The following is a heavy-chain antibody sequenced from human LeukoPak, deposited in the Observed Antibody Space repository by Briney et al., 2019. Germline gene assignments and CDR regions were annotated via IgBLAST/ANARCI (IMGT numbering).Heavy chain of an antibody. CDR2: IYPGDSDT. J-gene: IGHJ4*02. CDR1: GYSFTSYW. CDR3: ARGGDGKAAAGRKFDY. V-gene: IGHV5-51*01. Sequence: GESLKISCKGSGYSFTSYWIGWVRQMPGKGLEWMGIIYPGDSDTRYSPSFQGQVTISADKSISTAYLQWSSLKASDTAMYYCARGGDGKAAAGRKFDYWGQGTLVTVSS. D-gene: IGHD6-13*01.